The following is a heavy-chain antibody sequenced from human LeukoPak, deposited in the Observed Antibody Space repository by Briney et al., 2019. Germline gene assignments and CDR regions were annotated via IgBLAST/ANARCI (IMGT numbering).Heavy chain of an antibody. CDR3: ARALHYYYGMDV. CDR2: IYSDDST. V-gene: IGHV3-66*01. Sequence: GGSLRLSCAASGLTVSTNYMSWVRQAPGKGLEWVSLIYSDDSTQYADSVKGRFTISRDNSKNTLYLQLHSLRVEDTAVYYCARALHYYYGMDVWGQGTTVTVPS. D-gene: IGHD3-10*01. J-gene: IGHJ6*02. CDR1: GLTVSTNY.